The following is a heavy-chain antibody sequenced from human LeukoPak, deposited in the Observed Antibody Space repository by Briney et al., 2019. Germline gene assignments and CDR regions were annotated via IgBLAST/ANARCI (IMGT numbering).Heavy chain of an antibody. D-gene: IGHD4-17*01. Sequence: ASVKVSCKASGYTFTGYYMHWVRQAPGQGLEWMGWINPNSGGTNYAQKFQGRVTMTRDTSISTAYMELSRLRSDDTAVYYCARDLFGTVTNDYWGQGTLVTVSS. CDR1: GYTFTGYY. CDR3: ARDLFGTVTNDY. J-gene: IGHJ4*02. CDR2: INPNSGGT. V-gene: IGHV1-2*02.